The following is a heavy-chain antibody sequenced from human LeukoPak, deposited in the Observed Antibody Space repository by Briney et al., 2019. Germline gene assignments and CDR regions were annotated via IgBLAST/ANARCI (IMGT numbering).Heavy chain of an antibody. CDR3: VGGNSGGKEFDY. CDR2: IYYSGST. D-gene: IGHD4-23*01. Sequence: PSQTLSLTCTVSGGSISSYYWSWIRQPPGKGLEWIGYIYYSGSTNYNPSPKSRVTISVDTSKNQFSLKLSSVTAADTAVYYCVGGNSGGKEFDYWGQGTLVTVSS. J-gene: IGHJ4*02. V-gene: IGHV4-59*01. CDR1: GGSISSYY.